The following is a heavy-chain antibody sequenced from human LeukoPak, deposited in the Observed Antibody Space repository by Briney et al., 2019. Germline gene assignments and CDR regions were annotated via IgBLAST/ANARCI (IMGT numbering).Heavy chain of an antibody. CDR3: ARDGDILTGYHE. J-gene: IGHJ4*02. D-gene: IGHD3-9*01. CDR2: IYYSGST. Sequence: SQTLSLTCTVSGGSIRSGGYYWSWIRQHPGKGLEWIGYIYYSGSTYYNPSLKSRVTISVDTSKNQFSLKLSSVTAADTAVYYCARDGDILTGYHEWGQGTLVTVSS. V-gene: IGHV4-31*03. CDR1: GGSIRSGGYY.